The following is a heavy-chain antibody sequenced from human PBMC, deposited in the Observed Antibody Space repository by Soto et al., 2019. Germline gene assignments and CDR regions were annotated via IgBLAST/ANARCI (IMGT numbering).Heavy chain of an antibody. D-gene: IGHD1-26*01. CDR3: SGGVGDAI. J-gene: IGHJ4*02. CDR1: GFGFRSDW. Sequence: EEQLVESGGGLVQPGGSLRLTCALSGFGFRSDWMNCVRQAPGKGLEWVAHTNQDGSQKYYLDSVNGRFTIFRDNAKNALYLQMNSLRAEDTAVYYCSGGVGDAIWGQGTLVTVSS. CDR2: TNQDGSQK. V-gene: IGHV3-7*04.